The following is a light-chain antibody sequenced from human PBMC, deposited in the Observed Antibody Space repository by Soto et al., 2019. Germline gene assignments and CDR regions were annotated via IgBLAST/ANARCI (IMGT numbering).Light chain of an antibody. CDR2: TGA. V-gene: IGKV1-12*01. J-gene: IGKJ4*01. CDR3: QQANRFPLT. CDR1: QGISNW. Sequence: DLPMAQSPSSVSASVGDRVSITCRASQGISNWLSWYQQKPGRDPKLLIYTGASLQSGVPSRFSGTGSGTDFNLTMSSLQPEDVATDYCQQANRFPLTGGGGTKVVIK.